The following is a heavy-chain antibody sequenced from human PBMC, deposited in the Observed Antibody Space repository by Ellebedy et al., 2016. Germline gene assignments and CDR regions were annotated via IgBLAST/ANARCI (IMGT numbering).Heavy chain of an antibody. V-gene: IGHV3-7*01. CDR3: ARAGGSATFDI. D-gene: IGHD1-26*01. CDR2: IKEDGSEK. Sequence: GGSLRLSXAASGFYFTYYWMSWVRQAPGKGLEWVANIKEDGSEKYYVDSVKGRFTISRDNAKNSVYLQMSNLGAEDTALYFCARAGGSATFDIWGQGTMVTVSS. J-gene: IGHJ3*02. CDR1: GFYFTYYW.